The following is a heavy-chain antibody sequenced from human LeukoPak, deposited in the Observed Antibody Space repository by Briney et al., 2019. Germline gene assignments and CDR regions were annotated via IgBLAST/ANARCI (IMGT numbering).Heavy chain of an antibody. CDR3: ARGPPTTYFDWEFDY. J-gene: IGHJ4*02. CDR1: GLTFSSYW. Sequence: GGSLRLSCAASGLTFSSYWMHWVRQAPGKGLVWVSRINSDGSSTSYADSVKGRFTISRDNAKNTLYLQMNSLRAENTAVYYCARGPPTTYFDWEFDYWGQGTLVTVSS. CDR2: INSDGSST. D-gene: IGHD3-9*01. V-gene: IGHV3-74*01.